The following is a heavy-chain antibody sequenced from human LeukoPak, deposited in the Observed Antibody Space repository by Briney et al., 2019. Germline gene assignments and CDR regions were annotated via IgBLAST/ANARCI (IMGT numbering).Heavy chain of an antibody. Sequence: ASETVSFTSSVYTVINFGISWVRQAPGQGLEWMGWISGYNDDTDYAQKFQGRVTMTTDTSTNTADMNLRSLRSDDTAMYFCAKDFYDSGGRWYDCFDIWGQGTMVTVSS. J-gene: IGHJ3*02. CDR3: AKDFYDSGGRWYDCFDI. V-gene: IGHV1-18*01. CDR1: VYTVINFG. D-gene: IGHD3-22*01. CDR2: ISGYNDDT.